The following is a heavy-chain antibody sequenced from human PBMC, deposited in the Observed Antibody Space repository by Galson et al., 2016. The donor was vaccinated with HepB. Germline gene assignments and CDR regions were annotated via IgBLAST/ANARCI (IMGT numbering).Heavy chain of an antibody. D-gene: IGHD5-18*01. J-gene: IGHJ4*02. CDR2: IDPTDSYT. CDR3: ARHGDVDTAMVPFHH. V-gene: IGHV5-10-1*01. CDR1: GYNFPDYW. Sequence: QSGAEVKKPGESLTISCKGSGYNFPDYWISWVRQMPGKGLEWMGRIDPTDSYTNYSPSFQGHVTISADSSINTAYLRWRSLKASDTAIYYCARHGDVDTAMVPFHHWGQGSLVIVSS.